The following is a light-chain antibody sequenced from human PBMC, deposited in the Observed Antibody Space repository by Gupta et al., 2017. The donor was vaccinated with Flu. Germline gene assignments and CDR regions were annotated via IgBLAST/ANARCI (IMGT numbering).Light chain of an antibody. V-gene: IGKV1-5*03. Sequence: PSTRSASVGDRATIPCRASQSINNWLTWYQQKPGKAPKVLIYKASTLESGVPSRFSGSGSGTEFTLTISSLQPDDFATYYCQQYNNYSPTFGPGTKVDIK. CDR3: QQYNNYSPT. J-gene: IGKJ3*01. CDR1: QSINNW. CDR2: KAS.